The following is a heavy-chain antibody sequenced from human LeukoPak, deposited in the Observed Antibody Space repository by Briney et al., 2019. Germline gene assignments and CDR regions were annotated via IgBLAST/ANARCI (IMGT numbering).Heavy chain of an antibody. J-gene: IGHJ4*02. CDR3: VKRGGESNGWGAFDS. D-gene: IGHD6-19*01. CDR1: GFTFSSYA. V-gene: IGHV3-30-3*02. Sequence: GRSLRLSCAASGFTFSSYAMHWVRQAPGKGLEWVAVISYDGSNKSYADSVKGRFTISRDNSKNTLYLQMNSLRVDDTAVYFCVKRGGESNGWGAFDSWGQGTLVTVSS. CDR2: ISYDGSNK.